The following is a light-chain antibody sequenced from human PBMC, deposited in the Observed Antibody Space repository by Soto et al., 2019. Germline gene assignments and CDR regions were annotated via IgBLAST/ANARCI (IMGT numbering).Light chain of an antibody. CDR3: SSYTSSSTLGV. Sequence: QSALTQPASVSGSPGQSITISCTGTSSDVGGYNYVSWYQQRPGKAPKFMIYEVSNRPSGVSNRFSGSKSGNTASLTISGLQAEDEADYYCSSYTSSSTLGVFGTGTKLTVL. CDR2: EVS. CDR1: SSDVGGYNY. J-gene: IGLJ1*01. V-gene: IGLV2-14*01.